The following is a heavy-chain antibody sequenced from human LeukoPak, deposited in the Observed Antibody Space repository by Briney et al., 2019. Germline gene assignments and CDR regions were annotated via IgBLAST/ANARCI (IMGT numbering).Heavy chain of an antibody. Sequence: ASVKVSCKASGYTFTSYGISWVRQAPGQGLEWMGWISAYNGNTNYAQKLQGRVTMTTDTSTSTAYMELRSLRAEDTAVYYCARDQSVRVRGQNPYYYYGMDVWGQGTTVTVSS. D-gene: IGHD3-10*01. V-gene: IGHV1-18*01. CDR3: ARDQSVRVRGQNPYYYYGMDV. CDR2: ISAYNGNT. CDR1: GYTFTSYG. J-gene: IGHJ6*02.